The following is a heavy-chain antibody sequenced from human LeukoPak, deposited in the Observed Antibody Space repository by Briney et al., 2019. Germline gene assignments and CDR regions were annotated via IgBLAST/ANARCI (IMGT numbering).Heavy chain of an antibody. D-gene: IGHD3-22*01. CDR1: RFTVSSNY. V-gene: IGHV1-69*01. J-gene: IGHJ4*02. Sequence: AGGFLRLSCAASRFTVSSNYMSWVRQAPGQGLEWMGGIIPIFGTANYAQKFQGRVTITADESTSTAYMELSSLRSEDTAVYYCASQPYDYYDSSGYYVDYWGQGTLVTVSS. CDR3: ASQPYDYYDSSGYYVDY. CDR2: IIPIFGTA.